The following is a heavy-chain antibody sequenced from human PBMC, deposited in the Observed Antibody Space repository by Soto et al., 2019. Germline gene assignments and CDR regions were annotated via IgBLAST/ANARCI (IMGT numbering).Heavy chain of an antibody. V-gene: IGHV3-9*01. J-gene: IGHJ4*02. Sequence: DVQLVESGGGLVQPGRSLRLSCAASGFTFDDYAMHWVRQAPGKGLEWVSGISWNSGNIGYADSVKGRFIISRDNAKNSLYLQMNSLRAEDTALYYCAIFRTVTTPFDCWGQGTLVTVSS. CDR2: ISWNSGNI. D-gene: IGHD4-17*01. CDR3: AIFRTVTTPFDC. CDR1: GFTFDDYA.